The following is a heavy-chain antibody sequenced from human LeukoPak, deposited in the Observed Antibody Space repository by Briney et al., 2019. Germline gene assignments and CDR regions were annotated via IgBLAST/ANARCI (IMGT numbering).Heavy chain of an antibody. J-gene: IGHJ4*02. D-gene: IGHD2-2*01. V-gene: IGHV4-34*01. CDR1: GGSFSGYY. Sequence: SETLSLTCAVYGGSFSGYYWSWIRQPPGKGLEWIWEINHSGSTNYNPSLKSRVTISVGTSKNQFSLKLRSVTAADTAVYYCARGALGTPAANCLYDCGQGTLVTVSS. CDR3: ARGALGTPAANCLYD. CDR2: INHSGST.